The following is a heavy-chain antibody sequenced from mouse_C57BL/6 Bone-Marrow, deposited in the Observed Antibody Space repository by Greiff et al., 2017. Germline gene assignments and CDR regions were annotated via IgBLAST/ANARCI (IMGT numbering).Heavy chain of an antibody. CDR2: IYPGSGNT. V-gene: IGHV1-66*01. CDR1: GYSFTSYY. D-gene: IGHD2-4*01. J-gene: IGHJ4*01. Sequence: VHLVESGPELVKPGASVKISCKASGYSFTSYYIHWVKQRPGQGLEWIGWIYPGSGNTKYNEKFKGKATLTADTSSSTAYMQLSSLTSEDSAVYYSARVGDDYADYYAMDYWGQGTSVTVSA. CDR3: ARVGDDYADYYAMDY.